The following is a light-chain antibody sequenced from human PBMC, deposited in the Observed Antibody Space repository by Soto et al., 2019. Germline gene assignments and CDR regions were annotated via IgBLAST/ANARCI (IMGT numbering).Light chain of an antibody. J-gene: IGKJ1*01. V-gene: IGKV1-5*03. CDR3: QQYGSYSPWT. CDR2: KAS. Sequence: DIQMTQSPSTLSASVGDRVTITCRASQRIGSWLAWYQQKPGKAPKLLIYKASSLESGVPSRFRGSGSGTEFTLTSSSLQPDDFASYYCQQYGSYSPWTFGQGTKVEIK. CDR1: QRIGSW.